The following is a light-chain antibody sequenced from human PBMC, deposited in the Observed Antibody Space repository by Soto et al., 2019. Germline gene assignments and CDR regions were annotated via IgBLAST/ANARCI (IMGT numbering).Light chain of an antibody. CDR2: DAS. CDR1: QSISSW. V-gene: IGKV1-5*01. Sequence: DIQMTQSPSTLSASVGDRVTITCRASQSISSWLAWYQQKTGKAPKILIYDASSLESGVPSRFSGSGSGTEFTLTISRLQPDDFSTYYCQQYNSYPWTFGQGTKVDIK. CDR3: QQYNSYPWT. J-gene: IGKJ1*01.